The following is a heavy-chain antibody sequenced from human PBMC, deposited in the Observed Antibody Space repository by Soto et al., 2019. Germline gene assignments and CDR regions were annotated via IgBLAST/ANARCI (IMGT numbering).Heavy chain of an antibody. CDR3: ARDQDRSGTDTGFDP. CDR2: IYYSGST. CDR1: GGSISSGDYY. D-gene: IGHD3-10*01. J-gene: IGHJ5*02. Sequence: QVQLQESGPGLVKPSQTLSLTCTVSGGSISSGDYYWSWIRQPPGKGLEWIGYIYYSGSTYYNPSLKSRVTISVDTSKNQFSLKLSSVTAADTAVYYCARDQDRSGTDTGFDPWGQGTLVTVSS. V-gene: IGHV4-30-4*01.